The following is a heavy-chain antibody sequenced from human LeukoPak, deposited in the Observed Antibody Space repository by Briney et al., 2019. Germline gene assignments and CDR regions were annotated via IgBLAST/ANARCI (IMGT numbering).Heavy chain of an antibody. J-gene: IGHJ4*02. CDR1: GFTVSTYA. V-gene: IGHV3-23*01. D-gene: IGHD2-8*01. CDR2: ISDSGANT. Sequence: NPGGSLRLSCAASGFTVSTYAMSWVRQAPGKGLEWVSTISDSGANTYYADSVRGRFTISRDNSKNTLYLQMNSLRAEDTAVYYCAKVLSGNGVTTPDDYWGQGTLVTVSS. CDR3: AKVLSGNGVTTPDDY.